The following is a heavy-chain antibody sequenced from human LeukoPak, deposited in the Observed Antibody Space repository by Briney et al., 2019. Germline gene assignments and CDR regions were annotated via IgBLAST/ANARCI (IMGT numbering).Heavy chain of an antibody. CDR3: ARSAFGVVYY. CDR2: IYWNDDK. D-gene: IGHD3-3*01. CDR1: GFSLSTSGVG. V-gene: IGHV2-5*01. Sequence: SGPTLVNPTQTPTLTCTFSGFSLSTSGVGVGWIRQPPGKALEWLALIYWNDDKRYSPYLKSRLTITKDTSKNQVVLTMTNMDPVDTATYYCARSAFGVVYYWGQGTLVTVSS. J-gene: IGHJ4*02.